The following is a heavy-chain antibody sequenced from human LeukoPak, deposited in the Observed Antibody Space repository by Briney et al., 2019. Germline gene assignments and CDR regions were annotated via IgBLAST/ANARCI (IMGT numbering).Heavy chain of an antibody. CDR3: AKVGGVGGLFYVDY. Sequence: GGSLRLSCAASGITFSSSAMSWVPHAPGKGLEWVSSINGNGGNTNYADSVKGLFTISRDNSKNTLHLQINSLRAEDTAVYYCAKVGGVGGLFYVDYWGQGTLVTVSS. D-gene: IGHD3-10*01. J-gene: IGHJ4*02. V-gene: IGHV3-23*01. CDR1: GITFSSSA. CDR2: INGNGGNT.